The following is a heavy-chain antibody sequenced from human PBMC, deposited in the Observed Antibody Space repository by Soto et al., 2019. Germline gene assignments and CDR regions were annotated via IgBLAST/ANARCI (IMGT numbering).Heavy chain of an antibody. CDR2: IYSGGST. J-gene: IGHJ4*02. D-gene: IGHD3-10*01. CDR1: GFTVSSNY. V-gene: IGHV3-66*01. CDR3: ARGGTMALDY. Sequence: EVQLVESGGGLVQPGGSLRLSCAASGFTVSSNYMSWVRQAPGKGLGWGSVIYSGGSTYYADSVKGRFTISRDSSKNTLYLQMNSLRAGDTAVYYCARGGTMALDYWGQGTLVTVSS.